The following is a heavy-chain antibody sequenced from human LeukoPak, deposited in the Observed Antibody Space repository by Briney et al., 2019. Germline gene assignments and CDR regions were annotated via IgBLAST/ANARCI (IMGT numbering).Heavy chain of an antibody. D-gene: IGHD3-9*01. J-gene: IGHJ4*02. CDR3: AREFAYYDILTGSISPPFFDY. V-gene: IGHV3-7*01. CDR1: GFTLSIYW. CDR2: IKQDGSEK. Sequence: PGGSLRLSCAASGFTLSIYWMSWVRQAPGKGLEWVANIKQDGSEKYYVDSVKGRFTISRDNAKNSLYLQMNSLRAEDTAVYYCAREFAYYDILTGSISPPFFDYWGQGTLVTVSS.